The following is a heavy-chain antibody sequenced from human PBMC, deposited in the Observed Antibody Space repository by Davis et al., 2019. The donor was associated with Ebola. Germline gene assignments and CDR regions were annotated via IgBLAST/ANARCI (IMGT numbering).Heavy chain of an antibody. CDR1: GYTFTGYY. V-gene: IGHV1-2*02. CDR3: ARGCGILRLLEWLPWEV. D-gene: IGHD3-3*01. CDR2: INPDNGDT. J-gene: IGHJ6*02. Sequence: ASVKVSCKAPGYTFTGYYMQWVRQAPGQGLESVGWINPDNGDTNYAQKFQGRVTVTRDTSIHTVYMELNSLRSDDTAMYYCARGCGILRLLEWLPWEVWGQGTTVTVSS.